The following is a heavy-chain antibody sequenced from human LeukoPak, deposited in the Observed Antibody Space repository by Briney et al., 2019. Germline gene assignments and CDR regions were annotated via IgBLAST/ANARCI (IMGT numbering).Heavy chain of an antibody. J-gene: IGHJ6*02. CDR3: ARHPGGPPYGMDV. D-gene: IGHD4-23*01. Sequence: GESLQISCQASAYSSTSYWIASVRQMPRHPLQWMGTIYPGDSDTRYSPSFQGQVTISADKSISTAYLQGSSLKASDTAMYYCARHPGGPPYGMDVWGQGTTVTVSS. CDR1: AYSSTSYW. V-gene: IGHV5-51*01. CDR2: IYPGDSDT.